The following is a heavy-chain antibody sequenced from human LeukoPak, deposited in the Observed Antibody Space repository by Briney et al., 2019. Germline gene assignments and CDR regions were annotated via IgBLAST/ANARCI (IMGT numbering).Heavy chain of an antibody. J-gene: IGHJ3*02. CDR2: IRGSGSNT. V-gene: IGHV3-23*01. CDR1: GFTFSSYA. D-gene: IGHD2/OR15-2a*01. Sequence: GGSLRLSCAVSGFTFSSYAMSWVRQAPGKGLEWVSGIRGSGSNTYYADSVKGRFTISRDNAKNSLYLQMNSLRAEDTAVYYCATTSQVNDAFDIWGQGTMVTVSS. CDR3: ATTSQVNDAFDI.